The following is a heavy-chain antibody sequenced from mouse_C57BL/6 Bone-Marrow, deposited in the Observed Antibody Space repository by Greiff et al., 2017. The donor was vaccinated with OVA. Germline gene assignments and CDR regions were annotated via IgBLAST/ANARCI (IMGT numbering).Heavy chain of an antibody. CDR2: ISYDGSN. CDR1: GYSITSGYY. CDR3: AQGSNYCLWFAY. V-gene: IGHV3-6*01. Sequence: EVHLVESGPGLVKPSQSLSLTCSVTGYSITSGYYWNWIRQFPGNKLEWMGYISYDGSNNYNPSLKNRISITRDTSKNKSFLKLSTVTTEDTATYYCAQGSNYCLWFAYWGQGTLVTVSA. D-gene: IGHD2-5*01. J-gene: IGHJ3*01.